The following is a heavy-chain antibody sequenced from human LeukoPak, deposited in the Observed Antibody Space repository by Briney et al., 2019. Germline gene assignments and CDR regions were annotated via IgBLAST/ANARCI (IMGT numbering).Heavy chain of an antibody. CDR2: ISGSGGST. J-gene: IGHJ4*02. CDR3: AGNIVVVPAAPY. CDR1: GFTFSSYA. D-gene: IGHD2-2*01. Sequence: GGSLRLSCAASGFTFSSYAMSWVRQAPGKGLEWVSAISGSGGSTYYADSVKGRFTISRDNPKNTLYLQMNSLRAEDTAVYYCAGNIVVVPAAPYWGQGTLVTVSS. V-gene: IGHV3-23*01.